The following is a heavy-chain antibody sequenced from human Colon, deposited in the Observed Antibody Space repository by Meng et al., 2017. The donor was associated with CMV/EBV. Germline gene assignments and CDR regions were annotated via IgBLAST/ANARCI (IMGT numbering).Heavy chain of an antibody. CDR3: ARGDPGGSYYGLNYYYGMDV. V-gene: IGHV4-61*01. J-gene: IGHJ6*02. CDR1: GASVSTGIYY. D-gene: IGHD1-26*01. Sequence: SQTLSLTCTVSGASVSTGIYYWSWIRQPPGKGLEWIGYIYYSGSTNYNPSLKSRVTISVDTSKNQFSLKLSSVTAADTAVYYCARGDPGGSYYGLNYYYGMDVWGQGTTVTVSS. CDR2: IYYSGST.